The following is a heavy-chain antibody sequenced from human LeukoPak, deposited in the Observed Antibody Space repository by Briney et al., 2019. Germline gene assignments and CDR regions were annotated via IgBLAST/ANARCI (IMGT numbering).Heavy chain of an antibody. V-gene: IGHV4-4*07. CDR1: GGSISSYY. CDR3: ARDFHGSGSYKTDYYYYYMDV. CDR2: IYTSGST. Sequence: SETLSLTCTVSGGSISSYYWSWIRQPAGKGLEWIGRIYTSGSTNYNPSLKSRVTMSVDTSKNQFSLKLSSVTAADTAVYYCARDFHGSGSYKTDYYYYYMDVWGKGTTVTISS. J-gene: IGHJ6*03. D-gene: IGHD3-10*01.